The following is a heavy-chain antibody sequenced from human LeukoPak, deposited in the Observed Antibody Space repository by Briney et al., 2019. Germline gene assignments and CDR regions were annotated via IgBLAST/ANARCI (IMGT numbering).Heavy chain of an antibody. CDR1: GYTFTGYY. Sequence: GASVKVSCKASGYTFTGYYIHWVRQAPGQGLKWMGWINPNSGGTNYAQKFQARVTMTRDTSVATTYMELNRLTSDDTAAYFCAREMDSSEAFDIWGQGTLVTVSS. CDR3: AREMDSSEAFDI. CDR2: INPNSGGT. D-gene: IGHD3-22*01. J-gene: IGHJ3*02. V-gene: IGHV1-2*02.